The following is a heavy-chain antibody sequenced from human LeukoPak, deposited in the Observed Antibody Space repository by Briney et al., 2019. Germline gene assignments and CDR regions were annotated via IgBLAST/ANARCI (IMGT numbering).Heavy chain of an antibody. D-gene: IGHD3-22*01. V-gene: IGHV3-30*18. CDR2: ISYDGSNK. J-gene: IGHJ4*02. CDR1: GFTFSSYG. CDR3: AKNYDSSGFLFDY. Sequence: GRSLRLSCAASGFTFSSYGMHWVRQAPGKGLEWVAAISYDGSNKYYADSVKGRFTISRDNSKNTLYLQMNSLRAEDTAVYYCAKNYDSSGFLFDYWGQGTLVTVSS.